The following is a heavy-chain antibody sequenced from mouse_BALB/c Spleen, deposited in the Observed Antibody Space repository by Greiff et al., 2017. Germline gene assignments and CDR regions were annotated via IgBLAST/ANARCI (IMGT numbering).Heavy chain of an antibody. CDR3: ARSGLLRRGGFAY. D-gene: IGHD1-1*01. Sequence: VQLQQSGAELVKPGASVKLSCKASGYTFTSYWMHWVKQRPGQGLEWIGEIDPSDSYTNYNQKFKGKATLTVDKSSSTAYMQLSSLTSEDSAVYYCARSGLLRRGGFAYWGQGTLVTVSA. CDR2: IDPSDSYT. V-gene: IGHV1-69*02. J-gene: IGHJ3*01. CDR1: GYTFTSYW.